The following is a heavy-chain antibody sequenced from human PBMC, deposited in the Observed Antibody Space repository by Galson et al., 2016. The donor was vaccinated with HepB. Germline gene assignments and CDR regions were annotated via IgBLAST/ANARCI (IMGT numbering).Heavy chain of an antibody. CDR3: AKDASPVVKDAFDI. V-gene: IGHV3-23*01. CDR2: IGGAGSTT. D-gene: IGHD2-21*01. Sequence: SLRLSCAASGFPFSHYAMNWVRQAPGKGLEWVSAIGGAGSTTYYADSVKGRFTISRDNSKNTLYLQMNSLGAEDTALYYCAKDASPVVKDAFDIWGQGTMVTVSS. CDR1: GFPFSHYA. J-gene: IGHJ3*02.